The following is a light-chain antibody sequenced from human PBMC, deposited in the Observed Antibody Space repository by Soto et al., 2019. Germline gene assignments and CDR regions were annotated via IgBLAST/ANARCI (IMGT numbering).Light chain of an antibody. CDR3: QQRSNWLGT. CDR2: DAS. CDR1: QSVSSY. J-gene: IGKJ1*01. Sequence: EIVLTQSPATLSLSPGERATLSCRASQSVSSYLAWYQQKPGQAPRLLIYDASNRATGIPARFSGSGSGTDFTLSISRLEPEDFAVYYCQQRSNWLGTFGQGTKVEI. V-gene: IGKV3-11*01.